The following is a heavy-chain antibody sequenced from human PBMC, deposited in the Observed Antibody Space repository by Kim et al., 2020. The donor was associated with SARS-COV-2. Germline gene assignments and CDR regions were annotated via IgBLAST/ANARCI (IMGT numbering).Heavy chain of an antibody. Sequence: TKYSQKFRGRVTITRDTTASTAYMEPSSLRSEDTAVYYCARGSGWAFDYWGQGTLVTVAS. CDR2: T. D-gene: IGHD6-19*01. J-gene: IGHJ4*02. CDR3: ARGSGWAFDY. V-gene: IGHV1-3*01.